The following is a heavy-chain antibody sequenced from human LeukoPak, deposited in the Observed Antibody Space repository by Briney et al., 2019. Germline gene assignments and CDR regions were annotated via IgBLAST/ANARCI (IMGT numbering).Heavy chain of an antibody. CDR2: IIPIFGTA. D-gene: IGHD6-13*01. CDR1: GGTFSSYA. J-gene: IGHJ6*03. CDR3: AIAAAGSDRPYYYYYYMDV. Sequence: GSSVKVSCKASGGTFSSYAISWVRQAPGQGLEWMGGIIPIFGTANYAQKFQGRVTITADKSTSTAYMELSSLRSEDTAVYYCAIAAAGSDRPYYYYYYMDVWGKGTTVTVSS. V-gene: IGHV1-69*06.